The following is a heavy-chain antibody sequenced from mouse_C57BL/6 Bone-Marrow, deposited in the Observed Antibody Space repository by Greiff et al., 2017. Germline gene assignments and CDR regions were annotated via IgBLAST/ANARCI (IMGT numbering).Heavy chain of an antibody. J-gene: IGHJ2*01. D-gene: IGHD2-3*01. V-gene: IGHV1-80*01. CDR1: GYAFSSYW. CDR3: ARGDGYYPLFDY. CDR2: IYPGDGDT. Sequence: VQLVESGAELVKPGASVKISCKASGYAFSSYWMNWVKQRPGKGLEWIGQIYPGDGDTNYNGKFKGKATLTADKSSSTAYMQLSSLTSEDSAVYFCARGDGYYPLFDYWGQGTTLTVSS.